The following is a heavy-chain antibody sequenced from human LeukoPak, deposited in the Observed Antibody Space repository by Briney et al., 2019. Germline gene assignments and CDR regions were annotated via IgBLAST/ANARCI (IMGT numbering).Heavy chain of an antibody. V-gene: IGHV3-20*04. CDR2: INWNGGST. CDR1: GFTFDDYG. CDR3: ARNGDYDSSGYYGNYYMDV. Sequence: GGSLRLSCAASGFTFDDYGMSWVRQAPGKGLEWVSGINWNGGSTGYADSVKGRFTISRDNAKNSLYLQMNSLRAEDTALYYCARNGDYDSSGYYGNYYMDVWGKGTTVTVSS. J-gene: IGHJ6*03. D-gene: IGHD3-22*01.